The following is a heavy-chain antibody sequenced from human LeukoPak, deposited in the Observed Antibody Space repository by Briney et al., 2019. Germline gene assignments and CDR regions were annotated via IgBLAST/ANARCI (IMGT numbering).Heavy chain of an antibody. CDR3: ARQADDSSSSLVYFDY. D-gene: IGHD6-6*01. J-gene: IGHJ4*02. V-gene: IGHV4-59*08. CDR1: GGSISGHY. CDR2: IYYSGTT. Sequence: SETLSLTCAVSGGSISGHYWSWIRQPPGKGLEWIGFIYYSGTTKYNPSLKSRVTISADTSKNQFSLKLSSVTAADTAVYYCARQADDSSSSLVYFDYWGQGTLVTVSS.